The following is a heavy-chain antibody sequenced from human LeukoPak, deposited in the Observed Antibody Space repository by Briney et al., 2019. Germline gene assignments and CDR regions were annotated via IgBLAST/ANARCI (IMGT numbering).Heavy chain of an antibody. CDR2: INPNSGGT. D-gene: IGHD3-10*01. Sequence: ASVKVSCKASGYTFTGYYMHWVRQAPGQGLEWMGWINPNSGGTNYAQKFQGRVTMTRDTSISTAYMELSRLRSDDTAVYYCARSVRKYYYGSGSYYWYWGQGTLVTVSS. J-gene: IGHJ4*02. CDR1: GYTFTGYY. CDR3: ARSVRKYYYGSGSYYWY. V-gene: IGHV1-2*02.